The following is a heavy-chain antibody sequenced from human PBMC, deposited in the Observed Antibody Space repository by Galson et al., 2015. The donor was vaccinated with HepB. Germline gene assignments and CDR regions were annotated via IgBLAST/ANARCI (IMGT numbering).Heavy chain of an antibody. CDR3: AKDPRPDIAVAGFDY. D-gene: IGHD6-19*01. CDR2: ISGSGGST. CDR1: GFTFSSYA. Sequence: SLRLSCAASGFTFSSYAMSWVRQAPGKGLEWVSAISGSGGSTYYADSVKGRFTISRDNSKNTLYLQMNSLRAEDTAVYYCAKDPRPDIAVAGFDYWGQGTLVTVSS. V-gene: IGHV3-23*01. J-gene: IGHJ4*02.